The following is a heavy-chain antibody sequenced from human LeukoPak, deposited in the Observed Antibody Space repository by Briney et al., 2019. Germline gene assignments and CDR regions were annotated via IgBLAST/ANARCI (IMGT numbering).Heavy chain of an antibody. CDR3: ARGPDYYDSSGRFDY. J-gene: IGHJ4*02. CDR1: GFTFCSYG. D-gene: IGHD3-22*01. CDR2: ISYDGSNK. V-gene: IGHV3-30*03. Sequence: GGSLRLSCAASGFTFCSYGLHGVRQAPGKGLEWVAVISYDGSNKDYVDSVKGRFTISRDNSKNTLYLQMNSLGAEDTATYYCARGPDYYDSSGRFDYWGQGTLVTVSS.